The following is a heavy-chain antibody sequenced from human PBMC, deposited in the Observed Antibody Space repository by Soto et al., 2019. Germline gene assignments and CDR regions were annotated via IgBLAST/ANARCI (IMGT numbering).Heavy chain of an antibody. V-gene: IGHV3-30-3*01. CDR1: GFTFSSYA. CDR3: ARDGRYDSPGLSISVGRPLQH. D-gene: IGHD3-22*01. CDR2: ISYDGSNK. J-gene: IGHJ1*01. Sequence: PGGSLRLSCAASGFTFSSYAMHWVRQAPGKGLEWVAVISYDGSNKYYADSVKGRFTISRDNSKNTLYLQMNSLRAEDTAVYYCARDGRYDSPGLSISVGRPLQHWGQGTLVTVSS.